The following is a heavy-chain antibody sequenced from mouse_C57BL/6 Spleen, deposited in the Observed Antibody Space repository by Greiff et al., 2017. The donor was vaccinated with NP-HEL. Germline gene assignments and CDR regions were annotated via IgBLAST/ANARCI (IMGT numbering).Heavy chain of an antibody. CDR3: GGSTGYFDV. J-gene: IGHJ1*03. V-gene: IGHV10-3*01. CDR2: IRSKSSNYAT. D-gene: IGHD5-1*01. CDR1: GFTFNTYA. Sequence: DVQLVESGGGLVQPKGSLKLSCAASGFTFNTYAMHWVRQAPGKGLEWVARIRSKSSNYATYYADSVKDRFTISRDDSQSMLYLQMNNLKTEDTARYYCGGSTGYFDVWGTGTTVTVSS.